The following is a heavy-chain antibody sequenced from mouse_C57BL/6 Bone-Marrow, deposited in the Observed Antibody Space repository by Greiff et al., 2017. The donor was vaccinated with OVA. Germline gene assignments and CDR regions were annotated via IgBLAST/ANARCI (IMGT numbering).Heavy chain of an antibody. CDR2: IHPNSGST. CDR1: GYTFTSYW. CDR3: ARSSCAWFAD. J-gene: IGHJ3*01. Sequence: QVQLQQPGAELVKPGASVKLSCKASGYTFTSYWMHWVKQRPGQGLAWIGMIHPNSGSTNYNEKFKSKATLTVDKSSSTAYMQLSRLTSEDSEVYDSARSSCAWFADWGQGTLVTGSA. V-gene: IGHV1-64*01.